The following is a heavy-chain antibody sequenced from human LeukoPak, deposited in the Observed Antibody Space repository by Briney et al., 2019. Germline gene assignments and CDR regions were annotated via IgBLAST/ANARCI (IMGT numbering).Heavy chain of an antibody. D-gene: IGHD1-26*01. J-gene: IGHJ4*02. CDR1: GGSISSSSCS. CDR2: IFYVGDT. Sequence: KPSETLSLACTVSGGSISSSSCSWGLFRQPAGKGPEWIGTIFYVGDTYYNPSLKSRVTMSVDTSKNQFSLRLRSVSTADTALYYCARTSGSQYVRIDNWGQGIRVTVSS. CDR3: ARTSGSQYVRIDN. V-gene: IGHV4-39*01.